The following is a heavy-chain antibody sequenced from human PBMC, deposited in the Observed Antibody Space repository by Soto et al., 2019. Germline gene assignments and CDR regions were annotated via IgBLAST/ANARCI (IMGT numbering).Heavy chain of an antibody. J-gene: IGHJ6*02. CDR2: ISSSSSYI. CDR1: GFTFSSYS. Sequence: PWGSLRLSCSASGFTFSSYSMNWFRQAPGKGLEWVSSISSSSSYIYYADSVKGRFTISRDNAKNSLYLQTNSLRAEDTAVYYCARDRRRFGELSVGYGMNVWGQGTTVTVSS. D-gene: IGHD3-10*01. V-gene: IGHV3-21*01. CDR3: ARDRRRFGELSVGYGMNV.